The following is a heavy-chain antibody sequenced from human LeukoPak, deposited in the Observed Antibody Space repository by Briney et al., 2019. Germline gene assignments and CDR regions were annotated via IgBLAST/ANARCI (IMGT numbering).Heavy chain of an antibody. CDR2: IYSGGST. CDR3: ARGPATAIDY. D-gene: IGHD2-21*02. Sequence: GGSLRLSCAASGFIVSSNYMSWVRQAPGKGLEWVSVIYSGGSTYYADSVKGRFTISRDNSKNTLYLQMNSLRAEDTAVYYCARGPATAIDYWGQGTLVTVSS. CDR1: GFIVSSNY. V-gene: IGHV3-53*01. J-gene: IGHJ4*02.